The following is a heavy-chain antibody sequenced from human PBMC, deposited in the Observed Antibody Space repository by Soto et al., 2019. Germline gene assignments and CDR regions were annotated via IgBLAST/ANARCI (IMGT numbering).Heavy chain of an antibody. D-gene: IGHD5-18*01. CDR2: IYYSGST. Sequence: PSETLSLTCTVSGGSISNYYWSWIRQPPGKGLEWIGYIYYSGSTKYNPSLKSRVTISIDTSKNQFSLRLNSVTAADTAVYYCARGGYSYGLDAFDIWSQGTTVTVSS. CDR1: GGSISNYY. CDR3: ARGGYSYGLDAFDI. J-gene: IGHJ3*02. V-gene: IGHV4-59*01.